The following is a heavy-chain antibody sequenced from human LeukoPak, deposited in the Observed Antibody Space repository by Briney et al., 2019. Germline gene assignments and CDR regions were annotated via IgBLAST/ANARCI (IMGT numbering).Heavy chain of an antibody. D-gene: IGHD2-15*01. CDR1: GYSFTSYW. V-gene: IGHV5-51*01. J-gene: IGHJ3*02. Sequence: GESLKISCKGSGYSFTSYWIGWVRQMPGKGLEWMGIIYPGDSDTRYSPSFQGQVTISADKPISTAYLQWSSLKASDTAMYYCARPYNILGYCSGGSCYPDAFDIWGQGTMVTVSS. CDR2: IYPGDSDT. CDR3: ARPYNILGYCSGGSCYPDAFDI.